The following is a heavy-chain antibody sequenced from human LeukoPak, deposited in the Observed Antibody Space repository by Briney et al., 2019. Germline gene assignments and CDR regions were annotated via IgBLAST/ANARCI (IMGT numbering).Heavy chain of an antibody. J-gene: IGHJ3*02. CDR3: ASNYSPYYYGSGSYSDDAFDI. Sequence: GGSLRLSCAASGFTVSSNYMSWVRQAPGKGREWVSVIYSGGSTYYADSVKGRFTISRHNSKNTLYLQMNSLRAEDTAVYYCASNYSPYYYGSGSYSDDAFDIWGQGTMVTVSS. CDR1: GFTVSSNY. D-gene: IGHD3-10*01. CDR2: IYSGGST. V-gene: IGHV3-53*04.